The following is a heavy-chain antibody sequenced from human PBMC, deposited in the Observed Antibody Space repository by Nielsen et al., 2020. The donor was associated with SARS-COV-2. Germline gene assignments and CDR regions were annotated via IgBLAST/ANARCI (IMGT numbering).Heavy chain of an antibody. CDR2: ISYDGSNE. D-gene: IGHD3-22*01. CDR3: AREVGYYYDSSGYYLNWFDP. J-gene: IGHJ5*02. Sequence: GGSLRLSCAASGFTFSNFPMHWVRQAPGKGLEWMAIISYDGSNEHYADSVKGRFTVSRDNSKDTLHLQMNSLKLEDTAVYYCAREVGYYYDSSGYYLNWFDPWGQGTLVTVSS. V-gene: IGHV3-30-3*01. CDR1: GFTFSNFP.